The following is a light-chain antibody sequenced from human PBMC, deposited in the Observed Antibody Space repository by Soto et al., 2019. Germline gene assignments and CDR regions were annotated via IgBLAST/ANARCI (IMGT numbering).Light chain of an antibody. V-gene: IGLV4-69*01. CDR3: QTWGTGIHVV. J-gene: IGLJ2*01. CDR2: LDSDGSH. CDR1: SGHISYA. Sequence: QSVLTQSPSASASLGASVKLTCTLSSGHISYAIAWHQQQPEKGPRYLMKLDSDGSHTKGDAIPDRFSGSSSGAERYLTISSLQSDDAADYYCQTWGTGIHVVFGGGTKLTVL.